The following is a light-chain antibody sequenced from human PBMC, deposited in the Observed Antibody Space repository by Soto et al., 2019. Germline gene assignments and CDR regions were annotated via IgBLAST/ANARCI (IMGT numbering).Light chain of an antibody. J-gene: IGLJ1*01. CDR1: SSDVGSYNL. CDR2: EVS. CDR3: CSYAGSSTFFYV. Sequence: QSALTQPASVSGSPGQSITISCTGTSSDVGSYNLVSWYQQHPGKAPKLMIYEVSKRPSGVSNRLSGSKSGNTASLTISGLQAEDEADYYCCSYAGSSTFFYVFGTGTKVTVL. V-gene: IGLV2-23*02.